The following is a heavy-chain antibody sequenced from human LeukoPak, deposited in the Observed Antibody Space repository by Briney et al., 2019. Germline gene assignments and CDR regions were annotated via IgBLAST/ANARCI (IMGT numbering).Heavy chain of an antibody. CDR1: GFTFDDYA. V-gene: IGHV3-9*01. CDR3: AKEGIYLKSSLED. D-gene: IGHD2-21*01. CDR2: ISWNSGSI. J-gene: IGHJ1*01. Sequence: GGSLRLSCAASGFTFDDYAMHWVRQAPGKGLEWVSGISWNSGSIGYVDSVKGRFTISRDNSKNTIYLRMNSLRVDDTAIYYCAKEGIYLKSSLEDWGQGTLVTVSS.